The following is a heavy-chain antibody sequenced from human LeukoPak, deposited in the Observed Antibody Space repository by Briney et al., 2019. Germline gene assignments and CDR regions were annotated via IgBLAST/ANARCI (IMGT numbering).Heavy chain of an antibody. CDR2: IYWNDDK. CDR1: GFSLSTSGVG. D-gene: IGHD6-19*01. Sequence: SGPTLVKPTQTLTLTCTFSGFSLSTSGVGVGWIRQPPGKALEWLALIYWNDDKRYSPSLKSRLTITKDTSKNQVVLTMTNMDPADTATYYCAHLIGIAVAGTDTNWFDPWGQGTLVTVSS. V-gene: IGHV2-5*01. CDR3: AHLIGIAVAGTDTNWFDP. J-gene: IGHJ5*02.